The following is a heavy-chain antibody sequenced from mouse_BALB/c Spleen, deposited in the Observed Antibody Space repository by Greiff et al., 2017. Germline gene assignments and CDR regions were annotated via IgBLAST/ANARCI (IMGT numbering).Heavy chain of an antibody. CDR3: ARGGGRSGCYFDY. J-gene: IGHJ2*01. D-gene: IGHD3-3*01. V-gene: IGHV1S137*01. Sequence: VKLMESGAELVRPGVSVKISCKGSGYTFTDYAMHWVKQSHAKSLEWIGVISTYYGDASYNQKFKGKATMTVDKSSSTAYMELASLTSEDSAIYYCARGGGRSGCYFDYWGQGTTLTVSS. CDR2: ISTYYGDA. CDR1: GYTFTDYA.